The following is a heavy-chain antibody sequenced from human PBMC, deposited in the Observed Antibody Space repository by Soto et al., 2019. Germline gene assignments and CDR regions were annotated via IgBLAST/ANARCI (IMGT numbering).Heavy chain of an antibody. D-gene: IGHD6-19*01. J-gene: IGHJ4*02. CDR2: IYSGGTT. CDR1: GFTVSSNY. V-gene: IGHV3-66*01. Sequence: EVQLVESGGGLVQPGGSLRLSCLVSGFTVSSNYMTWVRQAPGKGLEWVSVIYSGGTTCYADSVKGRFTISRDNSKNTLYLQMNSLRAEDTAVYYCARDLLAVAGGIDYWGQGTLVTVSS. CDR3: ARDLLAVAGGIDY.